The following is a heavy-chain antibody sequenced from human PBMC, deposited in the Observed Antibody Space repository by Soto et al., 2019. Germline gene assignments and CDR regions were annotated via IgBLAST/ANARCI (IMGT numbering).Heavy chain of an antibody. J-gene: IGHJ4*02. V-gene: IGHV3-15*01. D-gene: IGHD5-18*01. CDR2: IKSKTDGGTT. CDR3: TTVDSDGYGPLLD. CDR1: GFTFSNAW. Sequence: EVQLVESGGGLVKPGGSLRLSCAASGFTFSNAWMSWVRQAPGKGLEWVGRIKSKTDGGTTDYAAPVKGRFTISRDDSKNTLYLQMNSLKTEDTAVYYCTTVDSDGYGPLLDWGQGTLVTVSS.